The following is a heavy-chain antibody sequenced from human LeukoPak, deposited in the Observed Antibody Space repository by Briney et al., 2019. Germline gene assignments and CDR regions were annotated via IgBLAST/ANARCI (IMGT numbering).Heavy chain of an antibody. J-gene: IGHJ4*02. CDR2: ISNSGST. V-gene: IGHV4-39*07. CDR3: ATTTIRLGY. Sequence: SETLSLTCTVSGGSISSSSHYWGWIRQPPGKGLEWIGSISNSGSTYYNPSLKSRVTISVHTSNHQFSLKLSSVTAADTAVYYCATTTIRLGYWGQGTLVTVSS. CDR1: GGSISSSSHY. D-gene: IGHD1-26*01.